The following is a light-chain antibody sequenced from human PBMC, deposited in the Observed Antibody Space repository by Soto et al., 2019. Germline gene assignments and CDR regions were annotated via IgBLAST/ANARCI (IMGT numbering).Light chain of an antibody. CDR1: QDISNS. CDR2: AAS. CDR3: HRYSSYPWT. J-gene: IGKJ1*01. Sequence: AIRMTQSPSSLSASTGDRVTITCRASQDISNSLVWYQQKPGKAPKVLIHAASTLQSGVSSRFSGSGSGTDFTLTISRLQSEDFATYYCHRYSSYPWTFGQGTKV. V-gene: IGKV1-8*01.